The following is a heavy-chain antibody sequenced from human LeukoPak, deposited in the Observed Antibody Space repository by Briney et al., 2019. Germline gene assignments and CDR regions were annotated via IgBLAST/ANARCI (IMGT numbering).Heavy chain of an antibody. CDR2: INVEGNYF. CDR1: GFTVNTYW. J-gene: IGHJ4*02. CDR3: ARDLTGPYDH. D-gene: IGHD3-22*01. V-gene: IGHV3-74*01. Sequence: GGSLRLSCAASGFTVNTYWMHWVRQAPGKGLDWVARINVEGNYFDYAESVKGRFTISRDSGKNSLNLQMNSLRAEDTAVYSCARDLTGPYDHWGQGTLVTVSS.